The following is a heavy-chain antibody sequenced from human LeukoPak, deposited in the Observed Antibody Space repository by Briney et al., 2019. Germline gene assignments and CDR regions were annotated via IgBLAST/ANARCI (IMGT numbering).Heavy chain of an antibody. D-gene: IGHD2-2*02. CDR2: IQSKTDGGTT. Sequence: PGGSLRLSCAASGFTFSNAWMSWVRQAPGQGLEWVGRIQSKTDGGTTDYAAPVKGRFTISRDDSKNTLYLQMNSLKTEDTAVYYCIGGYCSSTSCYTGEGDWFDPWGQGTLVTVSS. J-gene: IGHJ5*02. CDR1: GFTFSNAW. CDR3: IGGYCSSTSCYTGEGDWFDP. V-gene: IGHV3-15*01.